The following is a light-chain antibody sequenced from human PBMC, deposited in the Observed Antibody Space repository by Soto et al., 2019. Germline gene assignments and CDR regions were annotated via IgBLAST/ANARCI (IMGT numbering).Light chain of an antibody. CDR3: HQYGSVPRT. CDR2: GIS. V-gene: IGKV3-20*01. Sequence: EIVLTQSPGTLSLSPGERATLPCRASQSVVSNYFAWFQQKPGQAPRLLIYGISSRATGIPDRFSGSGSGTDFSLTISRLEPEDFAVYYCHQYGSVPRTFGQGTKLEIK. J-gene: IGKJ2*01. CDR1: QSVVSNY.